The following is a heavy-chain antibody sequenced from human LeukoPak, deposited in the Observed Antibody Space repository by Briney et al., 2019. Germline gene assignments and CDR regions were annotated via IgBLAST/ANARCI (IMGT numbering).Heavy chain of an antibody. CDR2: ISSSTSYI. CDR3: ARATNGRFDI. D-gene: IGHD2-8*01. Sequence: GGSLRLSCSASGFTFSSYAMHWVRQAPGKGLEWVSFISSSTSYISYADSVKGRFTISRDNAKSSLWLQMNSLRAEDTAAYYCARATNGRFDIWGQGTMVTVSS. J-gene: IGHJ3*02. V-gene: IGHV3-21*01. CDR1: GFTFSSYA.